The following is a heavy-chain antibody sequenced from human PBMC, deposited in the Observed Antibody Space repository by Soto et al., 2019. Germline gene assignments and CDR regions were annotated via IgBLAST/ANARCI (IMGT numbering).Heavy chain of an antibody. CDR3: ARDTWEGDGDTGKDAFDI. CDR1: GGSTSSGGYY. CDR2: IYYSGST. J-gene: IGHJ3*02. D-gene: IGHD1-26*01. V-gene: IGHV4-31*03. Sequence: SETLSLTCTVSGGSTSSGGYYWSWIRQHPGKGLEWIGYIYYSGSTYCNPSLKSRVTISVDTSKNQFSLKLSSVTAADTAVYYCARDTWEGDGDTGKDAFDIWGQGTMVTVSS.